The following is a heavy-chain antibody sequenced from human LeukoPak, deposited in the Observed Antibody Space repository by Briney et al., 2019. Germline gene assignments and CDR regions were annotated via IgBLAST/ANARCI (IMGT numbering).Heavy chain of an antibody. CDR1: GYTLTELS. CDR2: FDPEDGET. D-gene: IGHD5-24*01. J-gene: IGHJ5*02. Sequence: ASVKVSCKVSGYTLTELSMHWVRQAPGKGLEWMGGFDPEDGETIYAQKFQGRVTLTRDMSTSTDYLGLSSLRSDDTAVYYCARDNSVRDEAWWFNPWGQGTLVTVAS. V-gene: IGHV1-24*01. CDR3: ARDNSVRDEAWWFNP.